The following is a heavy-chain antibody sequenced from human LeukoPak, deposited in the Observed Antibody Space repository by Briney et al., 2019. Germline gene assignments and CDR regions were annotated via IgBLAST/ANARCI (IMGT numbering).Heavy chain of an antibody. V-gene: IGHV3-30*03. Sequence: PGKSLRLSCAASGFTFRNYGIHWVRQAPGKGLQLVAGVSGDGNTQYHEDSVKGRFTISRDNAKNTLFLQMNSLRAEDTAVYYCARSVYYYYYMDVWGKGTTVTISS. CDR1: GFTFRNYG. J-gene: IGHJ6*03. CDR3: ARSVYYYYYMDV. CDR2: VSGDGNTQ.